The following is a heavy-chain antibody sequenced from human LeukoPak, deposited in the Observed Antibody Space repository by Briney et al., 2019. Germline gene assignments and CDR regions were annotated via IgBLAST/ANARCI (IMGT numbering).Heavy chain of an antibody. CDR1: GGSISSYY. CDR2: IYYSGST. V-gene: IGHV4-59*01. J-gene: IGHJ6*03. CDR3: ARVGTVTTRPYYYYIDV. Sequence: SETLSLTCTVSGGSISSYYWSWIRQPPGKGLEWIGYIYYSGSTNYNPSLKSRVTISVDTSKNQFSLKLSSVTAADTAVYYCARVGTVTTRPYYYYIDVWGKGTTVTICS. D-gene: IGHD4-17*01.